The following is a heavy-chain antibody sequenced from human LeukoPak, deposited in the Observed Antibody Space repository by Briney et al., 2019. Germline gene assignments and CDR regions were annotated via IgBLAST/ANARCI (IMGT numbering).Heavy chain of an antibody. V-gene: IGHV3-9*03. CDR3: AKDMGDGYNQRGFDY. Sequence: GGSLRLSCAASGFTFDDYGMSWVRHAPGKGLEWVSGISWNSGSIGYADSVKGRFTISRDNAKDSLYLQMNSLRAEDMALYYCAKDMGDGYNQRGFDYWGQGTLVTVSS. CDR1: GFTFDDYG. CDR2: ISWNSGSI. J-gene: IGHJ4*02. D-gene: IGHD5-24*01.